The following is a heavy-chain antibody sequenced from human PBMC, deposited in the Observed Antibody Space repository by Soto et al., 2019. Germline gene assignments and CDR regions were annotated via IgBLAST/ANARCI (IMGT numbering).Heavy chain of an antibody. CDR2: IYYSGST. CDR1: GGSISSGGYY. J-gene: IGHJ6*02. V-gene: IGHV4-31*03. D-gene: IGHD3-10*02. CDR3: ARMTPVFPTGYGMDV. Sequence: TLSLTCTVSGGSISSGGYYWSWIRQHPGKGLEWIGYIYYSGSTYYNPSLKSRVTISVDTSKNQFSLKLSSVTAADTAVYYCARMTPVFPTGYGMDVWGQGTTVTVSS.